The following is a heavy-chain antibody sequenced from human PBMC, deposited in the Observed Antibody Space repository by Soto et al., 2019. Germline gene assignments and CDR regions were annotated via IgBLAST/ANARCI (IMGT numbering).Heavy chain of an antibody. Sequence: EVQLVESGGGLIQPGGSLRLSCAASGFTVSSNYMSWVRQAPGKGLEWVSVIYSGGSTYYADSVKGRFTISRDNFKNTLYLQMNGLRAEDTAVYYCPRDRVDSGYPEYFQHWGQGTLVTVSS. J-gene: IGHJ1*01. V-gene: IGHV3-53*01. CDR2: IYSGGST. CDR1: GFTVSSNY. D-gene: IGHD3-22*01. CDR3: PRDRVDSGYPEYFQH.